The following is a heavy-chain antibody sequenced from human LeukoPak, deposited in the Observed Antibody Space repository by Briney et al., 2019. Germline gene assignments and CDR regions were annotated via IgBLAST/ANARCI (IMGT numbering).Heavy chain of an antibody. CDR1: GGSFSGYY. J-gene: IGHJ3*02. V-gene: IGHV4-34*01. CDR3: ARGSLGYYYGPGRAFDI. D-gene: IGHD3-10*01. Sequence: SETLSLTCAVYGGSFSGYYWSWVRQPPGKGLEWIGEINHSGSTNYNPSLKSRVTISVDTSKNQFSLKLSSVTAADTAVYYCARGSLGYYYGPGRAFDIWGQGTMVTVSS. CDR2: INHSGST.